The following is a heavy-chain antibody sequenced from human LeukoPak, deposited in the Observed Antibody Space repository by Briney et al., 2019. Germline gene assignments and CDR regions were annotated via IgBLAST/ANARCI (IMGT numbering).Heavy chain of an antibody. CDR2: IYYTGST. CDR3: TRAQYGYAFDY. D-gene: IGHD5-12*01. V-gene: IGHV4-59*02. Sequence: SETLSLTCSVSGGSVSSYYWTRIRQPPGKGLEWIGYIYYTGSTNYNPSLKSRVTISLDTSKNQFSLKLSSVTAADTAVYYCTRAQYGYAFDYWGQGALVTVSS. CDR1: GGSVSSYY. J-gene: IGHJ4*02.